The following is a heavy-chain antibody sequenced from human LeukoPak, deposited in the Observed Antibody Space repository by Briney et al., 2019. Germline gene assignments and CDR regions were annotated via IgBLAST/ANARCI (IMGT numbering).Heavy chain of an antibody. CDR2: INPNSGGT. CDR1: GHTFTAYY. Sequence: ASVKVSCKASGHTFTAYYMFWVRQAPGQGLEWMGWINPNSGGTNYAPKFQGRVTMTRDTSISTAYMELSSLRSDDTAVYYCARSVPTVAYYGMDVWGQGTTVTVSS. CDR3: ARSVPTVAYYGMDV. V-gene: IGHV1-2*02. D-gene: IGHD4-23*01. J-gene: IGHJ6*02.